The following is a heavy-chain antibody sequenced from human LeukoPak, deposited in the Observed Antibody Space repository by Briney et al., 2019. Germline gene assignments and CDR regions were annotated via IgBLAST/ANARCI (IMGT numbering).Heavy chain of an antibody. CDR2: ISDDGRSK. J-gene: IGHJ4*02. D-gene: IGHD4-17*01. CDR1: GFSFISYG. CDR3: AKRPSDYGDYVSYFDY. V-gene: IGHV3-30*18. Sequence: GGSLRLSCAASGFSFISYGMHWVRQAPGKGLEWVGVISDDGRSKDYADSVKGRFTISRDNSKDTLYLQMNSLRAEDTAVYYCAKRPSDYGDYVSYFDYWGRGALVTVSS.